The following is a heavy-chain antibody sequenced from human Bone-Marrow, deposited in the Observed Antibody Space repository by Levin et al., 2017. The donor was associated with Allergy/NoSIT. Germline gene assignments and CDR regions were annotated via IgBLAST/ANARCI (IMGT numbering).Heavy chain of an antibody. CDR3: ARDLTAVVTSGYVMDV. CDR1: GFTLRNHG. D-gene: IGHD4-23*01. Sequence: LSLTCAASGFTLRNHGLHWVRPAPGKGLDWLAVISYDGINQYYTDSVRGRFTISRDNSTNMLYLQMNSLRAEDTAVYYCARDLTAVVTSGYVMDVWGQGTTVTVAS. V-gene: IGHV3-30*03. J-gene: IGHJ6*02. CDR2: ISYDGINQ.